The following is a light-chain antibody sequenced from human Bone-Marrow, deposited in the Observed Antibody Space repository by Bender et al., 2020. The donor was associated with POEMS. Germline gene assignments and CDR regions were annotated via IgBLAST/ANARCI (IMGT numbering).Light chain of an antibody. J-gene: IGLJ2*01. V-gene: IGLV3-21*04. Sequence: YVLSQPPSVSVAPGLTATIPCGGDNIGGRSVHWYQQKPGQAPILVIFYDRERPSGIPERFSGSNSGNTATLTISSVEAGDEADYYCQMWDSSTDNGFFGGGTKLTVL. CDR2: YDR. CDR1: NIGGRS. CDR3: QMWDSSTDNGF.